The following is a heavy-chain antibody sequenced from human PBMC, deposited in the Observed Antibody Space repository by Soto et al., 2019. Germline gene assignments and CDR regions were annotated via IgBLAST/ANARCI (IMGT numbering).Heavy chain of an antibody. Sequence: KPSETLSLTCAVYGGSFSCYYWSWIRQPPGKGLEWIGEINHSGSTNYNPSLKSRVTISVDTSKNQFSLKLSSVTAADTAVYYCARGGRWLQSRLDYWGQGTLVTV. D-gene: IGHD5-12*01. V-gene: IGHV4-34*01. CDR1: GGSFSCYY. J-gene: IGHJ4*02. CDR3: ARGGRWLQSRLDY. CDR2: INHSGST.